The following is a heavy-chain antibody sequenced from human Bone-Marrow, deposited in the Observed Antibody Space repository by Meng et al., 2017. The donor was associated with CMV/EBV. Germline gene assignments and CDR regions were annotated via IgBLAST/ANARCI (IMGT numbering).Heavy chain of an antibody. Sequence: QWPLQASAPGQLKPSQTLHLPCTVSGGSISSGDYYWSWIRQPPGKGLEWIGYIYYSGSTYYNPSLKSRVTISVDTSKNQFSLKLSSVTAADTAVYYCARDDTAMVKGAFDIWGQGTMVTVSS. J-gene: IGHJ3*02. CDR2: IYYSGST. CDR3: ARDDTAMVKGAFDI. V-gene: IGHV4-30-4*08. D-gene: IGHD5-18*01. CDR1: GGSISSGDYY.